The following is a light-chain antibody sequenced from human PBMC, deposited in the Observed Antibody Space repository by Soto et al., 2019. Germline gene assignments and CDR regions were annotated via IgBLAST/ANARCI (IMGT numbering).Light chain of an antibody. J-gene: IGKJ4*01. CDR1: QSISSW. V-gene: IGKV1-5*01. CDR3: QQYNSYSPLT. CDR2: DAS. Sequence: DIQMTQSPSTLSASLGDRVTITCRASQSISSWLAWYQQKPGKAPKLLIYDASSLESGAPSRFSGRRSGTEFTLTISSLQPDDFATYYCQQYNSYSPLTFGGGTKVDIK.